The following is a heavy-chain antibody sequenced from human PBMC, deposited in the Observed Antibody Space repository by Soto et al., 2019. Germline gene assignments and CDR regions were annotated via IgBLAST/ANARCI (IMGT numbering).Heavy chain of an antibody. Sequence: LGESLKISCTASGYTFTNYWIGWVRQMPGKGLEWMGIIYPGDSDRRDSPSFQGQVTISADKSSSTAYLQWSSLKASDTAMYYCARNGHIPATPDAFAIWGQGTMVTVSS. CDR1: GYTFTNYW. CDR2: IYPGDSDR. J-gene: IGHJ3*02. CDR3: ARNGHIPATPDAFAI. V-gene: IGHV5-51*01. D-gene: IGHD2-2*01.